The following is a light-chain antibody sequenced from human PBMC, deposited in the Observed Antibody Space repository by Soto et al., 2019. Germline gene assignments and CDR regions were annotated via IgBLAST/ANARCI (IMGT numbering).Light chain of an antibody. J-gene: IGKJ1*01. CDR1: QGIGTE. V-gene: IGKV1-6*01. CDR3: LQDSSYPRT. CDR2: GTS. Sequence: AIQMTQSPSSLSASVGDRVTITCRASQGIGTELGWYQQRPGKAPRLLIYGTSTLQYGVPSSFSGSGSDTDFTLIICSLQPEDFATYYCLQDSSYPRTLGQGTKVEIK.